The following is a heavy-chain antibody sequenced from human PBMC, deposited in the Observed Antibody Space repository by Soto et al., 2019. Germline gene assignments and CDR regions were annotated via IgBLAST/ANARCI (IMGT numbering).Heavy chain of an antibody. J-gene: IGHJ4*02. CDR3: ARHQSGSGNSNFDF. Sequence: GESLKISCQAFEYSFPIYWISWVRQMPGAGLEWMGRVDPNDSFATYSPSFQGHVTISVDKSTNIVYLQWRSLRASDTATYYCARHQSGSGNSNFDFWGQGTPVTVSS. V-gene: IGHV5-10-1*01. CDR2: VDPNDSFA. D-gene: IGHD3-10*01. CDR1: EYSFPIYW.